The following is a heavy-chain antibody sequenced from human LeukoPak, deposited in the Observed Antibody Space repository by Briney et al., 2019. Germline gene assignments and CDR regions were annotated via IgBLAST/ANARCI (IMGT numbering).Heavy chain of an antibody. V-gene: IGHV4-39*07. J-gene: IGHJ4*02. Sequence: SETLSLTCTVSGGSISSSSYYWGWIRQPPGKELEWIGSIYYSGSTYYNPSLKSRVTISVDTSKNQFSLKLSSVTAADTAVYYCARGGTYYDILMWYWGQGTLVTVSS. CDR2: IYYSGST. D-gene: IGHD3-9*01. CDR3: ARGGTYYDILMWY. CDR1: GGSISSSSYY.